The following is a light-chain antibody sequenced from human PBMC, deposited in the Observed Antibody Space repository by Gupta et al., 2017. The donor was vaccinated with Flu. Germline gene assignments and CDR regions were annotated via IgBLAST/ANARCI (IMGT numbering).Light chain of an antibody. CDR3: MQARQTPLT. Sequence: EIVMTLTPLSLPVTPGEPATHFCSASQSLLHKNGDKYLDWYLQKPGQPPQLLNSLASHRASGVPDRVSGSGSGTEFTLNISSVEADDFGIYYCMQARQTPLTFGGGTKVEIK. J-gene: IGKJ4*01. CDR2: LAS. V-gene: IGKV2-28*01. CDR1: QSLLHKNGDKY.